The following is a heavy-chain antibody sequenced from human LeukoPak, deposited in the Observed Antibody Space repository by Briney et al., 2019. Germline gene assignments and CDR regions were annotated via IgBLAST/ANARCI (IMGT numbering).Heavy chain of an antibody. J-gene: IGHJ6*03. CDR3: ARFPNSGPYYMDV. CDR1: GYTFTGYY. V-gene: IGHV1-2*02. CDR2: INPNSGGT. Sequence: ASVKVSCKASGYTFTGYYMHWVRQAPGQGLEWMGWINPNSGGTNYAQKFQGRATMTRDTSISTAYMELSRLRSDDTAVYYCARFPNSGPYYMDVWGKGTTVTVSS. D-gene: IGHD3-10*01.